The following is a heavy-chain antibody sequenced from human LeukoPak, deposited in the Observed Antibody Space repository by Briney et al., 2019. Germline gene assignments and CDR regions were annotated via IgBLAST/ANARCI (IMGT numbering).Heavy chain of an antibody. Sequence: SETLTLTCTVSGGSISSSSYYWGWIRQPPGRGLEWIGNIYYTGYTYYNPSLKSRVTISVDTSKNQFSLKLTSVTAADTAVYYCARGNNWSNWFDPWGQGNLVTVSS. CDR2: IYYTGYT. V-gene: IGHV4-39*01. CDR3: ARGNNWSNWFDP. J-gene: IGHJ5*02. CDR1: GGSISSSSYY. D-gene: IGHD1-1*01.